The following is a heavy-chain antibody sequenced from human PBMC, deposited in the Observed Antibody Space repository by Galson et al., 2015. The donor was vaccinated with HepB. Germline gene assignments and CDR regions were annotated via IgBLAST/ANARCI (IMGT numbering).Heavy chain of an antibody. Sequence: SLRLSCAASGFTFSRSWMHWVRQSPGKGLVWVSRINPDGSRTSYADSVKGRVTISRDNDGNTLHLQLDSPTDEDTALYFCVSTDWGAPYFWGQGTLVTVSS. J-gene: IGHJ4*02. D-gene: IGHD2/OR15-2a*01. CDR1: GFTFSRSW. V-gene: IGHV3-74*01. CDR3: VSTDWGAPYF. CDR2: INPDGSRT.